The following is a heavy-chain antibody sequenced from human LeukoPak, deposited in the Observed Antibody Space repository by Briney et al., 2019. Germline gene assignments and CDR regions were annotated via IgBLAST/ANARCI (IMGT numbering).Heavy chain of an antibody. Sequence: GSSVKVSCKASGGTFSSYAISWVRQAPGQGLEWMGGIIPIFGTANYAQKFQGSVTITTDESTSTAYMELSSLRSEDTAVYYCARGLEGDNWFDPWGQGTLVTVSS. J-gene: IGHJ5*02. CDR2: IIPIFGTA. CDR3: ARGLEGDNWFDP. D-gene: IGHD3-16*01. V-gene: IGHV1-69*05. CDR1: GGTFSSYA.